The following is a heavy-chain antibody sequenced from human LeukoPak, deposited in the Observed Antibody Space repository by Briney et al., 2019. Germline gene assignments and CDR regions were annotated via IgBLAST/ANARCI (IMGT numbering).Heavy chain of an antibody. V-gene: IGHV1-8*02. CDR3: ARGMLRGVIIGLDY. CDR1: GYTFTSYY. D-gene: IGHD3-10*01. J-gene: IGHJ4*02. CDR2: MNPNSGNT. Sequence: ASVKVSCKASGYTFTSYYMHWVRQAPGQGLEWMGWMNPNSGNTGYAQKFQGRVTMTRNTSITTAYMELSSLRSEDTAVYFCARGMLRGVIIGLDYWGQGTLVTVSS.